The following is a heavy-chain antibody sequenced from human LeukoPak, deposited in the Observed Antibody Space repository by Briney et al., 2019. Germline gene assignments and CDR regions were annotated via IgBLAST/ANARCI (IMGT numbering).Heavy chain of an antibody. V-gene: IGHV3-7*01. D-gene: IGHD2-15*01. CDR3: ARAADCSGGSCYVGY. Sequence: PGGSLRLSCAASGFTFSSYWMSWVRQAPGKGLEWVASIKQDGSEKYYVDSVKGRFTISRDNAKNSLYLQMNSLRAEDTAVYYCARAADCSGGSCYVGYWGQGTLVTVSS. CDR2: IKQDGSEK. CDR1: GFTFSSYW. J-gene: IGHJ4*02.